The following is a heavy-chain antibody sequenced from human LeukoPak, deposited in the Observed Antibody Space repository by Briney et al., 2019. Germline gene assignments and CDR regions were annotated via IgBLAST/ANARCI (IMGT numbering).Heavy chain of an antibody. D-gene: IGHD4/OR15-4a*01. J-gene: IGHJ4*02. CDR1: GFTFSDYW. Sequence: GGSLRLSCVASGFTFSDYWMSWVRQAPGKGLEWVANIKYNGIDKQYVDSIKGRFTISRENAKNTLYLQMDSFRVDDTAIYYCAKFSRVQSSFWGQGTLVTVSS. CDR3: AKFSRVQSSF. CDR2: IKYNGIDK. V-gene: IGHV3-7*01.